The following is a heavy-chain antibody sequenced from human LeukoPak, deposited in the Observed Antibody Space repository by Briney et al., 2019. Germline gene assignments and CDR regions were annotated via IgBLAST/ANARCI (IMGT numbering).Heavy chain of an antibody. Sequence: SGTLSLTCAVSGVSISSSNWWSWVRQPPGKGLEWIGEIYHSGSTNYNPSLKSRVTISVDKSKNQFSLKLSSVTAADTAVYYCARDADYDSSGNDAFDIWGQGTMVTVSS. CDR3: ARDADYDSSGNDAFDI. CDR1: GVSISSSNW. J-gene: IGHJ3*02. V-gene: IGHV4-4*02. CDR2: IYHSGST. D-gene: IGHD3-22*01.